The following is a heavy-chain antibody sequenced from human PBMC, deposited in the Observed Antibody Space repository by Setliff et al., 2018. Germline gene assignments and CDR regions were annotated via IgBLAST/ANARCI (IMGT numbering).Heavy chain of an antibody. Sequence: PSETLSLTCTVSGGSMIGGHYYWSWIRQLPGKGLEWIAYIYYSGNTYYNPSLKSRVTISVDTSKNQFSLKINSVTAADTAVYYCARGHCSSGECPKYFDPWGQGTQVT. CDR3: ARGHCSSGECPKYFDP. CDR2: IYYSGNT. D-gene: IGHD2-15*01. J-gene: IGHJ5*02. CDR1: GGSMIGGHYY. V-gene: IGHV4-31*03.